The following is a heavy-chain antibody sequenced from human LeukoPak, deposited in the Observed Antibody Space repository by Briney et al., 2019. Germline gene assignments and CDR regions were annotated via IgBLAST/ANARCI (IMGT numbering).Heavy chain of an antibody. V-gene: IGHV1-46*01. D-gene: IGHD6-13*01. Sequence: GASVKVSCKASGYTFTSYYMHWVRQAPGQGLEWMGIINPSGGGTSYAQKFQGRVTMTRDTSTSTVYMELSSLRSEDTAVYYCARDRLARHSSSWYRVGNYYYYGMDVWGQGTTVTVSS. CDR3: ARDRLARHSSSWYRVGNYYYYGMDV. CDR2: INPSGGGT. J-gene: IGHJ6*02. CDR1: GYTFTSYY.